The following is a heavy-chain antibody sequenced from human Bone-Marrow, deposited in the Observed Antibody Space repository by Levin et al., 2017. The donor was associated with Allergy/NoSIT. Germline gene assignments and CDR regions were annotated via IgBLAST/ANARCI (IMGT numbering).Heavy chain of an antibody. CDR2: ISFDGSIE. CDR1: GFIFSNFG. V-gene: IGHV3-30*18. CDR3: AKASRGGYNLDY. D-gene: IGHD5-24*01. Sequence: LSLTCAASGFIFSNFGMHWVRQAPGKGLEWVAVISFDGSIEYYADSVKGRFTISRDNSMDTLYLQMNSLRAEDTALYYCAKASRGGYNLDYWGQGSLVTVSS. J-gene: IGHJ4*02.